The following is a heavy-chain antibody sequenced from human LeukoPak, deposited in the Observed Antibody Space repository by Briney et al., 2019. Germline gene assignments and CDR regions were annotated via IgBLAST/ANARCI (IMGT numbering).Heavy chain of an antibody. J-gene: IGHJ3*02. CDR2: ISSSSSYI. V-gene: IGHV3-21*01. CDR3: ARALCVLGDCYGTDDAFDI. D-gene: IGHD2-21*02. Sequence: GGSLRLSCAASGFTFSSYSMNWVRQAPGKGLEWVSSISSSSSYIYYADSVKGRFTISRDNAKNSLYLQMNSLRAEDTAVYYCARALCVLGDCYGTDDAFDIWGQGTMVTVSS. CDR1: GFTFSSYS.